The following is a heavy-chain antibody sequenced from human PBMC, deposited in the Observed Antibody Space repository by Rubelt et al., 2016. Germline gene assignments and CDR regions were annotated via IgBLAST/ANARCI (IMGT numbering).Heavy chain of an antibody. CDR2: INAGNGNT. J-gene: IGHJ4*02. D-gene: IGHD6-6*01. V-gene: IGHV1-3*01. CDR3: ARVGALAARKIYYFDY. CDR1: GYTFTSYA. Sequence: QVQLVQSGAEVKKPGASVKVSCKASGYTFTSYAMHWVRQAPGQRLEWMGWINAGNGNTNYAQKLKGRVTMTTDTSTSTAYMELRSLRSADTAVYYCARVGALAARKIYYFDYWGQGTLVTVSS.